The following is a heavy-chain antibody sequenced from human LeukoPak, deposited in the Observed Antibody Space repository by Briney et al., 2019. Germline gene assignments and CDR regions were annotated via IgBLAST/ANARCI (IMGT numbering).Heavy chain of an antibody. CDR3: ARGFGRTFFGVVQSSAYYYYMDV. CDR1: GDSVSSNSAA. V-gene: IGHV6-1*01. Sequence: SQTLSLTCAISGDSVSSNSAAWNWIRQSPSRGLEWLGRTYYRSKWYNDYAVSVKSRITINPDTSKNQFSLQLNSVTPEDTAVYYCARGFGRTFFGVVQSSAYYYYMDVGGKGPTVTVSS. CDR2: TYYRSKWYN. J-gene: IGHJ6*03. D-gene: IGHD3-3*01.